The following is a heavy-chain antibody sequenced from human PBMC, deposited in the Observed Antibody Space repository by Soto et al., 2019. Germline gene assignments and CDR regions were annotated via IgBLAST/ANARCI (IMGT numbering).Heavy chain of an antibody. CDR3: ARSPFYYYYYMDV. CDR1: GDSISSYY. V-gene: IGHV4-59*01. J-gene: IGHJ6*03. Sequence: SETLSLTCTVSGDSISSYYWSWIRQPPGKGLEWIGYIYYSGSTNYNPSLKSRVTISVDTSKNQFSLKLSSVTAADTAVYYCARSPFYYYYYMDVWGKGTTVTVSS. CDR2: IYYSGST.